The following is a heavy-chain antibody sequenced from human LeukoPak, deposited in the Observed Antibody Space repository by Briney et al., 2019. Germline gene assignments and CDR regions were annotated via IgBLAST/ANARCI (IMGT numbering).Heavy chain of an antibody. D-gene: IGHD3-9*01. Sequence: GASLRLSCAASVFTVSNYAMSWVRQAPGKGLEWGSAITGGGSGIYYADSMKSRFTISRDNSRNTLYLQINSLRAEDTAVYYCAKWGDYDVLTGYYVSDYWGQGTLVTVSS. V-gene: IGHV3-23*01. CDR1: VFTVSNYA. CDR3: AKWGDYDVLTGYYVSDY. J-gene: IGHJ4*02. CDR2: ITGGGSGI.